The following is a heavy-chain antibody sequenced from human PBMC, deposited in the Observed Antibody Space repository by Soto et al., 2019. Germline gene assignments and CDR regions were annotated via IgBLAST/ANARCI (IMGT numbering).Heavy chain of an antibody. CDR2: ISCCGGST. CDR1: GFNFKKFA. Sequence: EVQLLESGGGVVQPGGSLRLSCVASGFNFKKFAMSWVRQAPGEGLERVSGISCCGGSTSYADSVKGRFSIARDDSTNTLSLQMNNLRVEDTAQYYCAKSDGEQWLLPHLDKWGQGPLVTVS. V-gene: IGHV3-23*01. D-gene: IGHD6-19*01. CDR3: AKSDGEQWLLPHLDK. J-gene: IGHJ4*02.